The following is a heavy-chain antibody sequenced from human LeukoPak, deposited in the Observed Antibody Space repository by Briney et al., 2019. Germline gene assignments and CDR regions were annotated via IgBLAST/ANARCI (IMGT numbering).Heavy chain of an antibody. V-gene: IGHV1-18*01. D-gene: IGHD4-17*01. J-gene: IGHJ4*02. CDR3: ATAPYYGDYEDPAFDY. Sequence: GASVKVSCKASGYTFTNYGISWVRQAPGQGLEWMGWISAYNGNTNYAQKLQGRVTTTTDTSTSTAYMELRSLRSDDTAVYYCATAPYYGDYEDPAFDYWGQGTLVTVSS. CDR2: ISAYNGNT. CDR1: GYTFTNYG.